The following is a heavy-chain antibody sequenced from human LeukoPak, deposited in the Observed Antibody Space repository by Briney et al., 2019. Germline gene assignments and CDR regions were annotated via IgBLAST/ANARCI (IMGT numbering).Heavy chain of an antibody. D-gene: IGHD3-22*01. V-gene: IGHV1-8*01. J-gene: IGHJ4*02. CDR2: MNPNSGNT. Sequence: GASVKVSCKASGYTFTSYDINWVRQATGQGLEWMRWMNPNSGNTGYAQKFQGRVTMTRNTSISTAYMALSSLRSEDTAVYFCARGLPQYYYDSSGYYVSGSTTDFDNWGQGTLVTVSS. CDR1: GYTFTSYD. CDR3: ARGLPQYYYDSSGYYVSGSTTDFDN.